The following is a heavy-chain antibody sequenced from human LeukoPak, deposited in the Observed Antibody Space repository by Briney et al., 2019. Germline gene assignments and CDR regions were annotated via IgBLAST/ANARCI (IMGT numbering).Heavy chain of an antibody. D-gene: IGHD3-9*01. CDR2: ISSSSSTI. V-gene: IGHV3-11*04. Sequence: PGGSLRLSCAASGFTFSDYYMSWIRQAPGKGLEWVSYISSSSSTIYYADSVKGRFTISRDNAKNSLYLQMNSLRAEDTAVYYCARGGETYYDILTGYYNVPNFDYWGQGTLVTVSS. CDR1: GFTFSDYY. J-gene: IGHJ4*02. CDR3: ARGGETYYDILTGYYNVPNFDY.